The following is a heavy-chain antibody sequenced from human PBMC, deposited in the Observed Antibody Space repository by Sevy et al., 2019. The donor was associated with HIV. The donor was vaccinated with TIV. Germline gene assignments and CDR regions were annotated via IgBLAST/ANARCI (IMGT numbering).Heavy chain of an antibody. CDR3: ARASGRITRVRGVMGGWFDP. Sequence: GGSLRLSCAASGFTFSSYSMNWVRQAPGKGLEWVSYISSSSSTIYYADSVKGRFTISRDNAKNSLYLQMNSLRDEDTAVYYCARASGRITRVRGVMGGWFDPWGQGTLVTVSS. D-gene: IGHD3-10*01. CDR2: ISSSSSTI. J-gene: IGHJ5*02. V-gene: IGHV3-48*02. CDR1: GFTFSSYS.